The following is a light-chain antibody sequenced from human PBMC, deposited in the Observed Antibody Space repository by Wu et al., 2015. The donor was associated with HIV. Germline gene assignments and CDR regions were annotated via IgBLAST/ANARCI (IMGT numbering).Light chain of an antibody. V-gene: IGKV1-39*01. Sequence: QMTQSPSSLSASIGDRVTFTCRASQSVGSYLSWYQQKPGKAPRLLIYATSNLQSGVPSRFTGRGSGTDFTLTISSLQPEDFATYYCQQTHSTPLYSFGQGTTLEIK. CDR3: QQTHSTPLYS. CDR2: ATS. CDR1: QSVGSY. J-gene: IGKJ2*03.